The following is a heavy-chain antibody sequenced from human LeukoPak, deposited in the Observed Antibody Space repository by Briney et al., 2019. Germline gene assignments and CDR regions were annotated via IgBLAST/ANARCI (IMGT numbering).Heavy chain of an antibody. CDR2: ISWNSGSI. D-gene: IGHD7-27*01. CDR1: GFTFDDYA. Sequence: TGGSLRLSCAASGFTFDDYAMHWVRQAPGKGLEWVSGISWNSGSIGYADSVKDRFTISRDNAKNSLYLQMNSLRAEDTALYYCAKDISPLLGYYFDYWGQGTLVTVSS. V-gene: IGHV3-9*01. CDR3: AKDISPLLGYYFDY. J-gene: IGHJ4*02.